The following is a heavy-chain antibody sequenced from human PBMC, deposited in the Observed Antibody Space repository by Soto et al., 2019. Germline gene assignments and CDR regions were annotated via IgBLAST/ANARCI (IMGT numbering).Heavy chain of an antibody. CDR1: GFTFSSYS. Sequence: QVQLVESGGGVVQPGRSLRLSCAASGFTFSSYSMHWVRQAPGKGLEWVAVIWYDGSNKYYADSVKGRFTISRDNSKNTLYLQMNSLRVEDTAVYYCARGDDSGRAEWGQGTLVTVSS. V-gene: IGHV3-33*01. CDR3: ARGDDSGRAE. D-gene: IGHD3-10*01. CDR2: IWYDGSNK. J-gene: IGHJ4*02.